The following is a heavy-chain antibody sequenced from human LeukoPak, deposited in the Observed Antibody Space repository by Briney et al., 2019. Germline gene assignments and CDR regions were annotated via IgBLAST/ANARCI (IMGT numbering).Heavy chain of an antibody. Sequence: SVKVSCKASGYTFTGYYMHWVRQAPGQGLEWMGGIIPISGTANYAQKFQGRVTITADESTSTAYMELSSLRSDDTAVYYCARVGTYYDILTGYYNIETEYYFDYWGQGTLVTVSS. CDR1: GYTFTGYY. CDR3: ARVGTYYDILTGYYNIETEYYFDY. CDR2: IIPISGTA. D-gene: IGHD3-9*01. V-gene: IGHV1-69*13. J-gene: IGHJ4*02.